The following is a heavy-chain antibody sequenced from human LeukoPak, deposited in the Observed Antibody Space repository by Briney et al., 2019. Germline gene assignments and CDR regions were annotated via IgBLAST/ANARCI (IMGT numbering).Heavy chain of an antibody. CDR3: AKDQYYYDSSGYYHPGYFDY. CDR1: GFTFSRYS. J-gene: IGHJ4*02. D-gene: IGHD3-22*01. V-gene: IGHV3-21*04. Sequence: GGSLRLSCAASGFTFSRYSMNWVRQAPGKGLEWVSSISSSSSYIYYADSVKGRFTISRDNSKNTLYLQMNSLRAEDTAVYYCAKDQYYYDSSGYYHPGYFDYWGQGTLVTVSS. CDR2: ISSSSSYI.